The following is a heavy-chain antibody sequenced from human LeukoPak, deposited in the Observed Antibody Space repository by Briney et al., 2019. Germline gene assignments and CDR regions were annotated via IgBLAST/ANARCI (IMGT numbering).Heavy chain of an antibody. CDR3: ARGHPYYDFWSGYYSSWFDP. Sequence: ASVKVSCKASGYTFTSYGISWVRQTPGQGLEWMGWISAYNGNTNYAQKLQGRVTMTTDTSTSTAYMELRSLRSDDTAVYYCARGHPYYDFWSGYYSSWFDPWGQGTLVTVSS. CDR2: ISAYNGNT. D-gene: IGHD3-3*01. J-gene: IGHJ5*02. CDR1: GYTFTSYG. V-gene: IGHV1-18*01.